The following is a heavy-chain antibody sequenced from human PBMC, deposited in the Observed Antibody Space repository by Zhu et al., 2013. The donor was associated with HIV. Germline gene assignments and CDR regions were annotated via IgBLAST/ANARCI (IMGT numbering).Heavy chain of an antibody. V-gene: IGHV3-49*04. CDR1: GFTFGDYG. CDR2: IRSKPQGGTT. Sequence: EVQLVESGGGLVQPGRSLRLSCAGSGFTFGDYGMSWVRQAPGRGLEWVGIIRSKPQGGTTEHAASVRGRFSISRDDSKSIAYLQMNSLKIEDTAVYYCTRDRSYDVWNGNVRLDVWGQGTTVTVSS. CDR3: TRDRSYDVWNGNVRLDV. D-gene: IGHD3-3*01. J-gene: IGHJ6*02.